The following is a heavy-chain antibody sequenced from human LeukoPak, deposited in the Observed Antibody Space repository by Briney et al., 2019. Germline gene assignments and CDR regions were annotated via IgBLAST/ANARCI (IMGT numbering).Heavy chain of an antibody. CDR2: IHPDSGGT. CDR3: ARVLIMHKANDAFDI. D-gene: IGHD3-10*01. V-gene: IGHV1-2*02. J-gene: IGHJ3*02. CDR1: GYTFTGYY. Sequence: ASVKVSCKASGYTFTGYYMYWVRQAPGQGLEWMGWIHPDSGGTNYAQKFQGRVTMTRDTSISTAYMELSSLRSDDTAVYYCARVLIMHKANDAFDIWGQGTMVTVSS.